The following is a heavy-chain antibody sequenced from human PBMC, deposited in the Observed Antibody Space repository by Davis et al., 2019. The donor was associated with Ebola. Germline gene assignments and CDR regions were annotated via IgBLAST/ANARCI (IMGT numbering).Heavy chain of an antibody. J-gene: IGHJ6*02. V-gene: IGHV3-23*01. D-gene: IGHD3-16*01. CDR3: ARGRIMITFGGVSGYGMDV. CDR2: ISGSGGST. CDR1: GFTFSSYA. Sequence: GESLKISCAASGFTFSSYAMSWVRQAPGKGLEWVSAISGSGGSTYYADSVKGRFTISRHNSKNTLYLQMNSLRAEDTAVYYCARGRIMITFGGVSGYGMDVWGQGTTVTVSS.